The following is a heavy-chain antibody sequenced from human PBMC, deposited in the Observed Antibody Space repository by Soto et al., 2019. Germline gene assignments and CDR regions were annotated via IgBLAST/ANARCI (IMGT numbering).Heavy chain of an antibody. CDR1: GFTFSSYA. J-gene: IGHJ5*02. Sequence: GGSLRLSCAASGFTFSSYAMSWVRQAPGKGLEWVSAISGSGGSTYYADSVKGRFTISRDNSKNTLYLQMNCLRAEDTAVYYWAKVGGYCSSTSCYGWFDPWGQGTLVTVSS. CDR3: AKVGGYCSSTSCYGWFDP. CDR2: ISGSGGST. V-gene: IGHV3-23*01. D-gene: IGHD2-2*01.